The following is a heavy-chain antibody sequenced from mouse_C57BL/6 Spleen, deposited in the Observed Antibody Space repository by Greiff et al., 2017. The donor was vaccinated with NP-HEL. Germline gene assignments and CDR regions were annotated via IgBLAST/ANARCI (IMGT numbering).Heavy chain of an antibody. Sequence: QVQLQQSGPELVKPGASVKLSCKASGYTFTSYDINWVKQRHGQGLEWIGWIYPRDGSTRYNEKFKGKATLTVDTSSSTAYMELHSLTSEDSAVYFCARYDYDDAMDYWGQGTSVTVSS. J-gene: IGHJ4*01. CDR2: IYPRDGST. CDR1: GYTFTSYD. V-gene: IGHV1-85*01. D-gene: IGHD2-4*01. CDR3: ARYDYDDAMDY.